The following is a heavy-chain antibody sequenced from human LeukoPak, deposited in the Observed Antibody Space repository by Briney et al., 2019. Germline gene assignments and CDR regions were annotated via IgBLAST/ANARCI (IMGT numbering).Heavy chain of an antibody. Sequence: PGGSLRLSCEASGFTFSTHRMHWVRQVPGKGLVWISRISNDVISTISTSYADSVKGRFTISRDNAKNTLYLQMNSLIAEDTAVYYCARAVAGTRNAFDLWGQGTMVTVSS. CDR1: GFTFSTHR. V-gene: IGHV3-74*01. CDR3: ARAVAGTRNAFDL. D-gene: IGHD6-19*01. J-gene: IGHJ3*01. CDR2: ISNDVIST.